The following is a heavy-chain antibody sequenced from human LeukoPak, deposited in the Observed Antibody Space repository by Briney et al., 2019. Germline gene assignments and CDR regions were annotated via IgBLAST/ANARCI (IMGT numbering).Heavy chain of an antibody. V-gene: IGHV3-23*01. J-gene: IGHJ4*02. CDR1: GFTFSTYA. CDR3: AKVSSWLEEY. CDR2: ISNSGSNT. Sequence: GGSLRLSCAASGFTFSTYAMSWVRQAPGRGLEWVSSISNSGSNTYYADSVRGRFTISRDNSNNTVYLQMNSLRAEDTAVYYCAKVSSWLEEYWGQGNLVTVSS. D-gene: IGHD6-13*01.